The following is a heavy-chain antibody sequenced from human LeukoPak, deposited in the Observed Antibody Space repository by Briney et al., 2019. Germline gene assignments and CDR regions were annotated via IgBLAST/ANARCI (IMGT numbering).Heavy chain of an antibody. CDR1: GFTFSSYS. D-gene: IGHD2-15*01. J-gene: IGHJ4*02. CDR2: ISSSSSYI. V-gene: IGHV3-21*01. CDR3: ARDRTPYCSGGSCHDY. Sequence: GGSLRLSCAASGFTFSSYSMNWVRQAPGKGLEWVSSISSSSSYIYYADSVKGRFTISRDNAKNSLYLQMNSLRAEDTAVYYCARDRTPYCSGGSCHDYWGQGTLVTVPS.